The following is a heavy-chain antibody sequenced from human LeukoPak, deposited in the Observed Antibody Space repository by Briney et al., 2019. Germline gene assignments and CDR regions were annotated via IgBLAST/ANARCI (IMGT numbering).Heavy chain of an antibody. CDR1: GFTFNSYP. CDR2: ISRNGGSA. D-gene: IGHD4/OR15-4a*01. V-gene: IGHV3-64D*06. CDR3: VKESGFMVAPNSAFDI. J-gene: IGHJ3*02. Sequence: GGSLRLSCSASGFTFNSYPVHWVRQAPGKGLEYVSGISRNGGSAYYADSVKGRFTISRDNSKNTLYLQMSSLRAEDTAVYYCVKESGFMVAPNSAFDIWGQGTMVTVSS.